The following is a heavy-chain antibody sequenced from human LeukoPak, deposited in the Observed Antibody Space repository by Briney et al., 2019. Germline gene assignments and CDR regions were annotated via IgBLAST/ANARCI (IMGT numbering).Heavy chain of an antibody. J-gene: IGHJ4*02. CDR2: FWAHGRSE. V-gene: IGHV3-33*01. CDR3: ARARRLYYDFWSDYFDY. D-gene: IGHD3-3*01. Sequence: GGPLRLSCAASGFTLTKYGMHWVRQAPGKGLEWVAVFWAHGRSEYYSDSVKGRFSISRDTSGSTVHLQMNSPRAEDTAVYYCARARRLYYDFWSDYFDYWGQGTLVTVSS. CDR1: GFTLTKYG.